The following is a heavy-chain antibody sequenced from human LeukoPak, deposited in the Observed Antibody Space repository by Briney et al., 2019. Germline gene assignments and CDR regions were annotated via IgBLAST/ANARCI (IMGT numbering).Heavy chain of an antibody. CDR2: VAYDGSNK. V-gene: IGHV3-30-3*01. J-gene: IGHJ4*02. CDR3: ATIGDRRSGELYRIDY. CDR1: GFTFSNYA. D-gene: IGHD1-26*01. Sequence: LSGGSQRLSCAASGFTFSNYAMHWVRQAPGKAREWVAVVAYDGSNKYYADSVKGRFTIARDNSKNTLYLQMNSLRAEDAAVYYCATIGDRRSGELYRIDYWGQGTLVTVSS.